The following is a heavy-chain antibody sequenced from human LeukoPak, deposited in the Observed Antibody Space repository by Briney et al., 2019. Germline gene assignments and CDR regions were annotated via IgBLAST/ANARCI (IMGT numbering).Heavy chain of an antibody. D-gene: IGHD6-13*01. Sequence: PSETLSLTCAVYGGSFSGYYWSWIRQPPGKGLEWIGEINHSGSTNYNPSLKSRVTISVDTSKNQFSLKLSSVTAADTAVYYCARGRKVYSSSWGGRTTFDYWGQGTLVTVSS. V-gene: IGHV4-34*01. CDR3: ARGRKVYSSSWGGRTTFDY. J-gene: IGHJ4*02. CDR2: INHSGST. CDR1: GGSFSGYY.